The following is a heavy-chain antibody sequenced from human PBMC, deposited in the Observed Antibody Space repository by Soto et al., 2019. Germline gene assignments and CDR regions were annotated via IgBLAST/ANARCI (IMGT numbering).Heavy chain of an antibody. D-gene: IGHD3-16*01. CDR1: GGSISSGDYY. Sequence: QVQLQESGPGLVKPSQTLSLTCTVSGGSISSGDYYWSWIRQPPGKGLEWIGYIYCSGSTYYNPSLMGRVTISVDTSKGQFSRKLSAVTAADTAVYYCARDRSCLVPVSWGQGALVTVFS. CDR2: IYCSGST. V-gene: IGHV4-30-4*01. J-gene: IGHJ5*02. CDR3: ARDRSCLVPVS.